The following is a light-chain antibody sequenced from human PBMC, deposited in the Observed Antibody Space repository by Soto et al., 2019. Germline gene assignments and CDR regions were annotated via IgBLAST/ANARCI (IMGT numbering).Light chain of an antibody. J-gene: IGKJ1*01. CDR2: GAS. Sequence: EIVLTQSPGTLSLSPGERATLSCRASQSVSSDYLAWYQQKLGPAPRLLIYGASSRATVIPRRFSGSGSGTYFTITISRLQPDDVAVYYCQQYGSSPRTFGQGTKVEIK. CDR1: QSVSSDY. V-gene: IGKV3-20*01. CDR3: QQYGSSPRT.